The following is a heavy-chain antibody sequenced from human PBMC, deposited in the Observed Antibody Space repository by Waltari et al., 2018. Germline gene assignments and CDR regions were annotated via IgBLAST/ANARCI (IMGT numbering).Heavy chain of an antibody. CDR1: GDSMSTSDS. V-gene: IGHV4-4*02. CDR2: GLGAGXX. D-gene: IGHD1-1*01. Sequence: QLQLQESGPGLVKPSGTLSLICAVSGDSMSTSDSWSWVRQPPGRGLEWIGQGLGAGXXXXNPSFASRVTMSLDTSTYHFALKLTSATAADTALYYCARDRGRGLYLDTWGQGTLVTVSP. CDR3: ARDRGRGLYLDT. J-gene: IGHJ4*02.